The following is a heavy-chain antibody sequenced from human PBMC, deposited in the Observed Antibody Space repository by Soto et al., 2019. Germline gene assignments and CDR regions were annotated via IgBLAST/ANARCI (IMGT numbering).Heavy chain of an antibody. Sequence: QVQLQQWGAGLLKPSETLSLTCAVYGGSFSGYYWSWIRQPPGKGLEWIGEINHSGSTNYNPSLKSRVTISVDTSKNQFSLKLRSVTAADTAVYYCARGEAEYYFDYWGQGTLVTVSS. CDR3: ARGEAEYYFDY. J-gene: IGHJ4*02. CDR2: INHSGST. CDR1: GGSFSGYY. V-gene: IGHV4-34*01.